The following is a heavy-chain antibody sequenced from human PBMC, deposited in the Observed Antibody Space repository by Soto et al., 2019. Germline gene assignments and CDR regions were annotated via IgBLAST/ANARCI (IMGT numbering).Heavy chain of an antibody. J-gene: IGHJ4*02. CDR3: DKEQASGQGSFDG. Sequence: GGSLRLSCAASGITLNIYVMHWIRQAPDKELERVALISYDGSNQYYADSVKGRFTISRDNSKNTLFLQMNSLRADDTAVHYCDKEQASGQGSFDGWGQGTRGTLS. CDR1: GITLNIYV. CDR2: ISYDGSNQ. V-gene: IGHV3-30*18.